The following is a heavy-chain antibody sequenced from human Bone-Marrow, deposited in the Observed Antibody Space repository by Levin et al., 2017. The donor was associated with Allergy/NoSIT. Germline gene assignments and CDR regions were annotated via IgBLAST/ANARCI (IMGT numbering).Heavy chain of an antibody. CDR2: VRSEANSYAT. Sequence: PGGSLRLSCAASGFRFSGSVIHWVRQASGKGLEWVGRVRSEANSYATAYATSVTGRFTISRDDSQNTAYLQMNSLRAEDTAVYYCIYQYRKVSISYFDLWGQGTRVTVSS. V-gene: IGHV3-73*01. D-gene: IGHD1-26*01. CDR3: IYQYRKVSISYFDL. CDR1: GFRFSGSV. J-gene: IGHJ5*02.